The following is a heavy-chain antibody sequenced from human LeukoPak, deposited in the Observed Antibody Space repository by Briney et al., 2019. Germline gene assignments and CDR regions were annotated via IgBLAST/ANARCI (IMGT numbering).Heavy chain of an antibody. V-gene: IGHV1-8*01. CDR2: MNPNSGNT. Sequence: GASVKVSCKASGYTFTSYDINWVRQATGQGLEWMGWMNPNSGNTGYAQKFQGRVTMTRNTSISTAYMELSSLRSEDTAVYYCARGLNDYVWGSYYAYYYYMDVWGKGTTVTISS. D-gene: IGHD3-16*01. CDR3: ARGLNDYVWGSYYAYYYYMDV. CDR1: GYTFTSYD. J-gene: IGHJ6*03.